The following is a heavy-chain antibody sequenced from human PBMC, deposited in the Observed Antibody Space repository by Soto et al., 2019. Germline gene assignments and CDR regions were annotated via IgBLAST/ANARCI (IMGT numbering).Heavy chain of an antibody. CDR1: GVSIANFF. V-gene: IGHV4-59*08. J-gene: IGHJ5*02. D-gene: IGHD6-19*01. Sequence: QVQLQESGPGLVKPSETLSLTCTVSGVSIANFFWSWIRQPPGKGLEWMGYMSQGGTTTYNPSLKGRATISVDTSKNQLFLKLTSVTAADTAMYYCARDRGGITVAANPLGEWFDPWGPGTLVTVSS. CDR2: MSQGGTT. CDR3: ARDRGGITVAANPLGEWFDP.